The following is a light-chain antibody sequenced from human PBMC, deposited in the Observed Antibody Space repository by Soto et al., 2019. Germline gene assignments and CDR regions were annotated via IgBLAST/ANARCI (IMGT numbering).Light chain of an antibody. V-gene: IGKV3-20*01. J-gene: IGKJ1*01. CDR3: LQYDDDSFPT. Sequence: EIVLTQSPDTLSLSPGEGATLSCRASQTVSNNFLAWYQQKPGQTPRLLIYGASTRASGIPDRFRGSGSGADFTLTISRLEPEDFSGFYCLQYDDDSFPTFGQGTTVEIK. CDR2: GAS. CDR1: QTVSNNF.